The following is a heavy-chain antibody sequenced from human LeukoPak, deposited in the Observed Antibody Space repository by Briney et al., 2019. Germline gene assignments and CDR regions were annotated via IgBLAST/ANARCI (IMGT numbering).Heavy chain of an antibody. J-gene: IGHJ4*02. D-gene: IGHD5-18*01. CDR2: IYYNGNT. Sequence: SETLSLTCTVSGGSMSSYYWSWIRQPPGKGLEWIGYIYYNGNTNYNPPLKSRVSISVDTSKNQFYLKLSSVTAADTAVYYCARFYSYAYFDYWGQGTLVTVSS. CDR1: GGSMSSYY. V-gene: IGHV4-59*01. CDR3: ARFYSYAYFDY.